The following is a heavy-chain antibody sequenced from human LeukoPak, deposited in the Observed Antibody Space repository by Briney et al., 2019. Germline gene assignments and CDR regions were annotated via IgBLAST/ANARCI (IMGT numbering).Heavy chain of an antibody. V-gene: IGHV4-34*01. Sequence: SETLSLTCAVYGGSFSGYYWSWIRQPPGKGLEWIGEINHSGSTNYNPSLKSRVTISVDTSKNQFSLKLSSVTAADTAVYYCARGPNMVTTDSGVDYRGQGTLVTVSS. D-gene: IGHD4-17*01. CDR1: GGSFSGYY. CDR3: ARGPNMVTTDSGVDY. J-gene: IGHJ4*02. CDR2: INHSGST.